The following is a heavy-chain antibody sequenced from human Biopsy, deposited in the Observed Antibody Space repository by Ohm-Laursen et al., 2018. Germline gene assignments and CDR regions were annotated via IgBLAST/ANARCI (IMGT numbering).Heavy chain of an antibody. D-gene: IGHD1-20*01. CDR2: FSPENGKT. Sequence: GASVKVSCKVSGYTLTALSMHWARQAPGKGLEWMGGFSPENGKTIYAQKFQGRVTMTEDTSTDTAYMELSKLRSEDTAVYYCAGDINNWNVNYWGQGTLVIVSS. V-gene: IGHV1-24*01. CDR1: GYTLTALS. CDR3: AGDINNWNVNY. J-gene: IGHJ4*02.